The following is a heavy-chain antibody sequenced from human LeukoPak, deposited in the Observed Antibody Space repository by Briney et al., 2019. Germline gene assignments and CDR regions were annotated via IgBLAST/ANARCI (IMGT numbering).Heavy chain of an antibody. CDR3: ARDKSSGWVYYFDY. CDR2: IKHDGSEK. D-gene: IGHD6-19*01. CDR1: GFTFNIYW. Sequence: GGSLRLSCAASGFTFNIYWMSWVRQAPGKGLEWVATIKHDGSEKYYVDSVKGRSTISRDNAKNSLYLQMNSLRAEDTAVYYCARDKSSGWVYYFDYWGQGTLVTVSS. V-gene: IGHV3-7*04. J-gene: IGHJ4*02.